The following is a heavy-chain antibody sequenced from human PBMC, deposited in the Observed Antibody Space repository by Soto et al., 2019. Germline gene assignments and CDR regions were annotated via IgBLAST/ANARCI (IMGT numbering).Heavy chain of an antibody. J-gene: IGHJ5*02. CDR2: IYHSGST. D-gene: IGHD2-21*01. CDR1: TYSISSDYY. V-gene: IGHV4-38-2*02. CDR3: ARESGFCGPRCYRNNWFDP. Sequence: SETLSLTCAVSTYSISSDYYWGWIRQPPGKGLEWIGSIYHSGSTYYNPSLKSRVTMSIDTSKNQFSLKLSSATAADTAVYYCARESGFCGPRCYRNNWFDPWGQGILVTVSS.